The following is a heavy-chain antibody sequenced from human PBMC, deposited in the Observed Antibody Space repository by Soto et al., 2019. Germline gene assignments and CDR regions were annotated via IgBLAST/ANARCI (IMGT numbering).Heavy chain of an antibody. J-gene: IGHJ4*02. D-gene: IGHD3-22*01. Sequence: GGSLRLSCVASGFTFNSYYMTWVRQAPGKGLEWVSTISVIGDKTHYADSVKGRFTISRDNSKNTLYLQMNSLRAEDTAVYYCAKSPGMYYYDSSGYYHYDYWGQGTLVTVSS. V-gene: IGHV3-23*01. CDR1: GFTFNSYY. CDR2: ISVIGDKT. CDR3: AKSPGMYYYDSSGYYHYDY.